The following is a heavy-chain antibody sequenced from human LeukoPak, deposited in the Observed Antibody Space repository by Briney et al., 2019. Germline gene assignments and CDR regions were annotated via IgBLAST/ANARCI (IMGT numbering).Heavy chain of an antibody. J-gene: IGHJ4*02. CDR1: GFTFSDYA. V-gene: IGHV3-23*01. D-gene: IGHD4-17*01. CDR2: VSGSGDST. CDR3: AKDSYGDFSLGPED. Sequence: PGGSLRLSCAASGFTFSDYAMNWVRQAPGKGLEWVSAVSGSGDSTYYADSVKGRFTISRDNSKNTLYLRMSRLRADDTAVYYCAKDSYGDFSLGPEDWGQGTLVTVSS.